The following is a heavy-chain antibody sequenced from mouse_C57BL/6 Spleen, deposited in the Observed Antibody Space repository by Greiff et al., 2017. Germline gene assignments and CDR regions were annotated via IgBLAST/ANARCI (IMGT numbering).Heavy chain of an antibody. J-gene: IGHJ2*01. Sequence: VQLQQSGPELVKPGASVKISCKASGYSFTGYYMNWVKQSPEKSLEWIGEINPSTGGTTYNQKFKAKATLTVYKSSSTAYMQLKSLTSEDSAVYYCARSGPFIYFDYWGQGTTLTVSS. D-gene: IGHD1-1*01. CDR1: GYSFTGYY. CDR3: ARSGPFIYFDY. CDR2: INPSTGGT. V-gene: IGHV1-42*01.